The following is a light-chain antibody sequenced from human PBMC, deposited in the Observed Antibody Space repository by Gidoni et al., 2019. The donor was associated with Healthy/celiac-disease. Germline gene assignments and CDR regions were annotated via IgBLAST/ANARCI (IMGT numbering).Light chain of an antibody. V-gene: IGLV2-14*01. CDR3: SSYTSSSTLV. CDR1: SSDVGGYNY. CDR2: EVS. Sequence: QPALTQPASVSGSPGQSLTISCTGTSSDVGGYNYFSWYQQHPGKAPKLMVYEVSNRPSGVSNRFSGSKSGNTASLTISGLQAEDEADYYCSSYTSSSTLVFGTGTKVTVL. J-gene: IGLJ1*01.